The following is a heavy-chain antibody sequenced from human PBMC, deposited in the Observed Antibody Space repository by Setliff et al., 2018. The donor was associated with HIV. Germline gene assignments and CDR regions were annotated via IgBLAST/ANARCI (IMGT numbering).Heavy chain of an antibody. CDR3: ARDLRNSNTLFGVLNFVFDL. Sequence: GESLKISCNCSGYTFTTYWIAWVRQKPGKGLEWMGWINPQTGGTNFAQKFQGRITMTSDTSVNTVFIELSRLKSDDTALYYCARDLRNSNTLFGVLNFVFDLWGQGTLVTVSS. V-gene: IGHV1-2*02. J-gene: IGHJ4*02. CDR2: INPQTGGT. D-gene: IGHD3-3*01. CDR1: GYTFTTYW.